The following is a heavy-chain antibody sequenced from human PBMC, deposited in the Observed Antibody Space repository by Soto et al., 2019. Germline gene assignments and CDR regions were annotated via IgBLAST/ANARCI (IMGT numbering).Heavy chain of an antibody. Sequence: ASVKVSCKASGYTFTSYYMHWVRQAPGQGLEWMGIINPSGGSTSHAQKFQGRVTMTRDTSTSTVYMELSSLRSEDTAVYYCARSLVVPAAEYYYYGMDVWGQGTTVTVSS. CDR3: ARSLVVPAAEYYYYGMDV. V-gene: IGHV1-46*01. CDR1: GYTFTSYY. CDR2: INPSGGST. D-gene: IGHD2-2*01. J-gene: IGHJ6*02.